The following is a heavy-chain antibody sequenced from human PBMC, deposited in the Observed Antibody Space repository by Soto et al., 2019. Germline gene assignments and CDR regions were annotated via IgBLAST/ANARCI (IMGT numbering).Heavy chain of an antibody. V-gene: IGHV1-46*01. CDR2: INPSGGST. CDR1: GYTFTSYG. J-gene: IGHJ1*01. CDR3: ARDLYDSSGHSEYFQH. Sequence: GASVKVSCKTSGYTFTSYGISWVRQAPGQGLEWMGIINPSGGSTSYAQKFQGRVTMTRDTSTSTVYMELSSLRSEDTAVYYCARDLYDSSGHSEYFQHWGQGTLVTVSS. D-gene: IGHD3-22*01.